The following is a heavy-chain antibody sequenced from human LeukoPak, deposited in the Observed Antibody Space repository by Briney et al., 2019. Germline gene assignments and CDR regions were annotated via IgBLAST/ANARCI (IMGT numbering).Heavy chain of an antibody. Sequence: PSETLSLTCTVSGGSISSYYWSWIRQPPGKGLEWIGEINHSGSTNYNPSLKSRVTISVDTSKNQFSLKLSSVTAADTAVYYCARGRRLTMVRGVNDYWGQGTLVTVSS. CDR1: GGSISSYY. CDR3: ARGRRLTMVRGVNDY. D-gene: IGHD3-10*01. J-gene: IGHJ4*02. CDR2: INHSGST. V-gene: IGHV4-34*01.